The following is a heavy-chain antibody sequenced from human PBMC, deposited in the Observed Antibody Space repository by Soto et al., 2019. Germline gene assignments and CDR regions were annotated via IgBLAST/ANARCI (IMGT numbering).Heavy chain of an antibody. J-gene: IGHJ3*02. D-gene: IGHD5-12*01. CDR3: ARVDRPSGYARGAFDI. Sequence: QVPLVESGGGLVKPGGSLRLSFAASGFTFSDYSMSWIRQAPGRGLDGVSYISSSGSTIYYADSVKGRFTISRDNAKNSLYLQMNSLRAEDTAVYYCARVDRPSGYARGAFDIWGQGTMVTVSS. V-gene: IGHV3-11*01. CDR1: GFTFSDYS. CDR2: ISSSGSTI.